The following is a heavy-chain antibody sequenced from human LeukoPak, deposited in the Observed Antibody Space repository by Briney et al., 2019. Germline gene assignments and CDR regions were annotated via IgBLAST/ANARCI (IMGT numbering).Heavy chain of an antibody. Sequence: GGSLRLSCAASGFTFDDYAMHWVRQAPGKGLEWVPGISWNSGSIGYADSVKGRFTISRDNAKNSLYLQMNSLRAEDTALYYCAKDNRPLYSSGWYYFDYWGQGTLVTVSS. J-gene: IGHJ4*02. D-gene: IGHD6-19*01. CDR3: AKDNRPLYSSGWYYFDY. CDR2: ISWNSGSI. V-gene: IGHV3-9*01. CDR1: GFTFDDYA.